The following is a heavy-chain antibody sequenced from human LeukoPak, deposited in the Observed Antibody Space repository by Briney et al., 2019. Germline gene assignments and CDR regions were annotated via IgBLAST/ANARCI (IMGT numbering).Heavy chain of an antibody. CDR1: GFTVSSNY. CDR3: ARDAYYYDSSGYSYFDY. Sequence: PGGSLRLSCAASGFTVSSNYMSWVRQAPGKGLEWVSVIYSGGSTYYADSVKGRFTISRDNSKNTLYLQMNSLRAEDTAVYYCARDAYYYDSSGYSYFDYWGQGTLVTVSS. CDR2: IYSGGST. J-gene: IGHJ4*02. V-gene: IGHV3-66*01. D-gene: IGHD3-22*01.